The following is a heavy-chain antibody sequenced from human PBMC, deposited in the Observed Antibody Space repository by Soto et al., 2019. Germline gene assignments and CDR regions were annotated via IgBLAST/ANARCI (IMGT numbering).Heavy chain of an antibody. Sequence: ASVKVSCKASGYTFTSYAMHWVRQAPGQRLEWMGWINAGNGNTKYSQKFQGRVTITRDTSASTAYMELSSLRSEDTAVYYCARDNLKSGGWYVFDYWGQGTLVTVSS. CDR2: INAGNGNT. CDR1: GYTFTSYA. D-gene: IGHD6-19*01. J-gene: IGHJ4*02. V-gene: IGHV1-3*01. CDR3: ARDNLKSGGWYVFDY.